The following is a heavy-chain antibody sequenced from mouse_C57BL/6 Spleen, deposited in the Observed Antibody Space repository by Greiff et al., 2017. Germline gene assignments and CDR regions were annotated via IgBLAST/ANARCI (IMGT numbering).Heavy chain of an antibody. D-gene: IGHD1-1*01. Sequence: QVQLQQPGTELVKPGASVKLSCKASGYTFTSYSMHWVKQRPGPGLGWIGNINPSNGGTNYNEKFKSKATLTVDKSSSTAYMKLSSLTSEDSAVDYCAKHNYCSSRPVYYFDYWGQGTTLTVSS. CDR3: AKHNYCSSRPVYYFDY. V-gene: IGHV1-53*01. J-gene: IGHJ2*01. CDR2: INPSNGGT. CDR1: GYTFTSYS.